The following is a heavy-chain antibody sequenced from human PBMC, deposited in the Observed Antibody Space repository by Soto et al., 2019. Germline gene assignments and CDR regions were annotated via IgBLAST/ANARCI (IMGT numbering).Heavy chain of an antibody. V-gene: IGHV5-51*01. CDR2: IYPGDSDT. CDR1: GYSFTSYW. CDR3: ARPGSGPDQTINFQH. J-gene: IGHJ1*01. Sequence: PGESLKISCKGSGYSFTSYWIGWVRQMPGKGLEWMGIIYPGDSDTRYSPSFQGQVTISADKSISTAYLQWSSLKASDTAMYYCARPGSGPDQTINFQHWGQGTLVTVSS. D-gene: IGHD6-19*01.